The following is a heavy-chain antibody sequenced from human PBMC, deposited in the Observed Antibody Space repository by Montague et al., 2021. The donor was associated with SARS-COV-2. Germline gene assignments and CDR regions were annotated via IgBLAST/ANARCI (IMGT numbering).Heavy chain of an antibody. V-gene: IGHV4-59*08. D-gene: IGHD6-13*01. CDR3: ATQAGGFTSGSLYY. Sequence: SETLSLTCTVSGGSINSFYWSWVRQSPGKRMEWIGYIHHSGSTKYNPSLQSRVTMSLDTSRNQHSLKLSAVTAADTATYYCATQAGGFTSGSLYYWGQGTLVTVAS. CDR1: GGSINSFY. CDR2: IHHSGST. J-gene: IGHJ4*02.